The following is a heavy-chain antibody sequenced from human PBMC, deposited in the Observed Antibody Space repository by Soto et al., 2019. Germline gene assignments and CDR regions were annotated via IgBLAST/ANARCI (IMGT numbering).Heavy chain of an antibody. J-gene: IGHJ4*02. V-gene: IGHV3-48*02. D-gene: IGHD1-26*01. CDR1: GFSFSTYS. Sequence: GGSLRLSCAASGFSFSTYSMTWVRQAPGKGLEWVANIRGTTSATYYADSVRGRFTISRDNAGNSLFLQMNSLRDVDTAVYYCARDRTDQGRGSFSCAFWGQGTLVTVSS. CDR3: ARDRTDQGRGSFSCAF. CDR2: IRGTTSAT.